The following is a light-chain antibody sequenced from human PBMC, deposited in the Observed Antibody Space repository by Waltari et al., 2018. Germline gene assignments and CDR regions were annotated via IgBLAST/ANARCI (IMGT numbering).Light chain of an antibody. J-gene: IGLJ3*02. CDR3: TSKTTSNTLV. CDR2: DVA. Sequence: QSALTQPGPVSGASGQSITSPCTGTTSDVGGYDYVSWYQHYPGEAPKLILYDVANRPSGVAKRFSGSKSGRTASLTISGLQAEDEALYYCTSKTTSNTLVFGGGTKVTVL. CDR1: TSDVGGYDY. V-gene: IGLV2-14*03.